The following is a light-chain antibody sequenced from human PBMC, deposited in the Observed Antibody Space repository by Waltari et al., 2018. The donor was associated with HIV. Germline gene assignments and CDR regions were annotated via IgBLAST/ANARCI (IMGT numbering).Light chain of an antibody. CDR3: ATWNDSLSGYV. CDR2: RNN. J-gene: IGLJ1*01. Sequence: QSVLPQPPSASGTPGQRVPISCSGSSSNIVRNYVYWYQQLPGTAPKLLIYRNNQRPSGVPDRFSGSKSGTSASLAISGLRSEDEADYYCATWNDSLSGYVFGTGTKVTV. CDR1: SSNIVRNY. V-gene: IGLV1-47*01.